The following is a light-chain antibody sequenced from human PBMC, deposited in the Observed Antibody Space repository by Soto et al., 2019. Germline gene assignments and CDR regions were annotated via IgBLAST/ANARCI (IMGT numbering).Light chain of an antibody. CDR2: STN. V-gene: IGLV1-44*01. CDR1: SSNIGTNT. CDR3: AAWDDTLNGWV. Sequence: QSVLTQPPSASGTPGQRVTISCSGSSSNIGTNTANWYQQLPGTAPRLLIYSTNQRPSRVPDRFSGSRSGTSASLAISGLQSDDEANYYCAAWDDTLNGWVFGGGTKATVL. J-gene: IGLJ3*02.